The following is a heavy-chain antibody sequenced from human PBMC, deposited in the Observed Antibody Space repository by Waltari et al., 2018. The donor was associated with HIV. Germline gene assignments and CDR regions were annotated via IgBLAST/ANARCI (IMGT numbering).Heavy chain of an antibody. CDR3: VRDPKTSWGELDY. D-gene: IGHD3-16*01. J-gene: IGHJ4*02. Sequence: EVQLVESGGGLVQPEESLRLSCAASGFVFSSKSMKWVRQAPGEGLEWISFSSSSGSTIYYAYSVKGRFTVSRDNAENSLYLQMNSLRDEDTAVYYCVRDPKTSWGELDYWGQGTLVAVSS. V-gene: IGHV3-48*02. CDR2: SSSSGSTI. CDR1: GFVFSSKS.